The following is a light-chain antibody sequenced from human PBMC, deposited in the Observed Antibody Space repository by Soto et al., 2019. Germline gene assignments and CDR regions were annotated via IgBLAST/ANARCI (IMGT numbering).Light chain of an antibody. CDR1: GRDIGAYDY. CDR3: SSYTTSYFYV. J-gene: IGLJ1*01. CDR2: GVK. V-gene: IGLV2-14*01. Sequence: QSALTQPASVSGSPGQSITISCTGSGRDIGAYDYVSWYQQHPGKAPKLLIYGVKNRPSGVSYRFSASKSAFTASLTISGLQAEDEAHSYCSSYTTSYFYVFGPGTKSPS.